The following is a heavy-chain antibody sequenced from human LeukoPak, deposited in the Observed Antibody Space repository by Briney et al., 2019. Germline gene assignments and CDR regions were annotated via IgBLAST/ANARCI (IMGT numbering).Heavy chain of an antibody. D-gene: IGHD1-14*01. Sequence: PGGSLRLSCAASGFTFSDYYMSWIRQAPGKGLEWVSYISSSGSTIYYADSVKGRFTISRDNAKNSLYLQMNSLRAEDTAVYYCARENPHNTKTRSFDYWGQGTLVTVSS. CDR1: GFTFSDYY. CDR2: ISSSGSTI. J-gene: IGHJ4*02. CDR3: ARENPHNTKTRSFDY. V-gene: IGHV3-11*01.